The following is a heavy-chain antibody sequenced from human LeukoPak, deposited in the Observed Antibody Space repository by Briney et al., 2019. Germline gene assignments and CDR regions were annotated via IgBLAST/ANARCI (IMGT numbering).Heavy chain of an antibody. Sequence: SETLSLTCTVSGGSISSYYWSWIRQPPGKGPEWIGYIYYSGSTNYNPSLKSRVTISVDTSKNQFSLKLSSVTAADTAVYYCARAPTWEPLPYYFDYWGQGTLVTVSS. CDR3: ARAPTWEPLPYYFDY. D-gene: IGHD1-26*01. CDR1: GGSISSYY. CDR2: IYYSGST. V-gene: IGHV4-59*01. J-gene: IGHJ4*02.